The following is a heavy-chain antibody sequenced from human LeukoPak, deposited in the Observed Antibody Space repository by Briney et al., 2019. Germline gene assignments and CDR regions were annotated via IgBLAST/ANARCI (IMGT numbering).Heavy chain of an antibody. Sequence: SETLSLTCTVSGGSISSGGYYWSWIRQHPGKGLEWIGYIYYSGSTYYNPSLKSRVTISVDTSKNQFSLKLSSVTAADTAVYYCAKTPGGVVINYFDYWGQGTLVTVSS. J-gene: IGHJ4*02. V-gene: IGHV4-31*03. CDR2: IYYSGST. D-gene: IGHD3-3*01. CDR3: AKTPGGVVINYFDY. CDR1: GGSISSGGYY.